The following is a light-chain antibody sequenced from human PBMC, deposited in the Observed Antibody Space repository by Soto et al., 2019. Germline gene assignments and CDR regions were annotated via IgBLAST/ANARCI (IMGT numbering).Light chain of an antibody. CDR2: DAS. CDR1: QSVSNY. J-gene: IGKJ5*01. V-gene: IGKV3-11*01. CDR3: QHFGGTTFT. Sequence: EIVLTQSPATLSLSPGERATLSCRASQSVSNYLAWYQQKPGQAPRLLIYDASTRATGIPARFSGSGSGTHFTLTISRLEPGDFAVYYCQHFGGTTFTFGQGTRLEI.